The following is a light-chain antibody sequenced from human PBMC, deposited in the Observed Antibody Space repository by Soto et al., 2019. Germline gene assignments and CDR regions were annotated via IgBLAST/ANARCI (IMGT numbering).Light chain of an antibody. V-gene: IGKV3-15*01. Sequence: EIVMTQSPANLSVSPGERATLSCRASQSVSSNLAWYQQKPGQGPRLLIYGASTRATSIPARFSGSGSGTVFTLTINSLASEDFAVYYCQQYNKWPPYTFGQGTKLEIK. CDR1: QSVSSN. CDR3: QQYNKWPPYT. CDR2: GAS. J-gene: IGKJ2*01.